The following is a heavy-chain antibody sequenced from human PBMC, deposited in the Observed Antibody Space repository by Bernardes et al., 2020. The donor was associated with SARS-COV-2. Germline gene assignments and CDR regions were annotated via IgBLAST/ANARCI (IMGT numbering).Heavy chain of an antibody. CDR1: GFTFSRFA. Sequence: GGSLRLSCAVFGFTFSRFAMAWVRRAPGKGLEIVAGVDGSLENIFYASSVRGRFTISKDRSNNIVFLHMDSLTAADTGTYYCAKDFIVGDSLWYFDVWGRGTLVTVSS. CDR3: AKDFIVGDSLWYFDV. CDR2: VDGSLENI. D-gene: IGHD4-17*01. V-gene: IGHV3-23*01. J-gene: IGHJ2*01.